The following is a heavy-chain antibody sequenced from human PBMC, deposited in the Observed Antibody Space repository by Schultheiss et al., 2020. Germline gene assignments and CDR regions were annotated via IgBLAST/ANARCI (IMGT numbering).Heavy chain of an antibody. D-gene: IGHD5-12*01. CDR1: DFTVTNNY. V-gene: IGHV3-30*03. Sequence: GGSLRLSCTASDFTVTNNYMTWVRQAPGKGLEWVAVISYDGSNTYYADSVRGRFTISRDNSKNMLYLQMNSLKTEDTAVYYCTRDDIALDYGMDVWGQGTTVTVSS. J-gene: IGHJ6*02. CDR2: ISYDGSNT. CDR3: TRDDIALDYGMDV.